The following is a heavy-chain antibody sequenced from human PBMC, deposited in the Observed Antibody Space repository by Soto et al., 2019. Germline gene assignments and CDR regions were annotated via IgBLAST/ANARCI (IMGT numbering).Heavy chain of an antibody. CDR3: AKDRSTVTSVGWYFDL. J-gene: IGHJ2*01. CDR1: GFTFSSYG. V-gene: IGHV3-30*18. Sequence: QVQLVESGGGVVQPGRSLRLSCAASGFTFSSYGMHWVRQAPGKGLEWVAVISYDGSNKYYADSVKGRFTISRDNSKNPLYLQMNSLRAEDTAVYYCAKDRSTVTSVGWYFDLWGRGTLVTVSS. D-gene: IGHD4-17*01. CDR2: ISYDGSNK.